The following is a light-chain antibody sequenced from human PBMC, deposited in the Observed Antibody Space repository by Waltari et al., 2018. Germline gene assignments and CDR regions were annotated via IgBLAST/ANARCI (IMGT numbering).Light chain of an antibody. V-gene: IGLV2-23*02. J-gene: IGLJ2*01. CDR2: EVS. CDR3: SSYAGSSTLV. CDR1: SSDVGCYNL. Sequence: QSALTQPASVSGSPGQSITISCTGTSSDVGCYNLVSWYQQHPGKAPKFMIYEVSKRPSGVSNRFSGSKSGNTASLTISGLQAEDEADYYCSSYAGSSTLVFGGGTKLTVL.